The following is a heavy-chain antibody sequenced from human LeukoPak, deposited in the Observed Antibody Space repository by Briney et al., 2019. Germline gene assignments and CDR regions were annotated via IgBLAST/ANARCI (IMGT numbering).Heavy chain of an antibody. CDR2: ISGSGGST. Sequence: GGSLRLSCAASGFTFSSYAMSWVRQAPGKGLEWGSAISGSGGSTYYADSVKGRFTISRDNSKNTLYLQMNSLRAEDTAVYYCAGRRSLWFGESLTWFDPWGQGTLVTVSS. V-gene: IGHV3-23*01. CDR3: AGRRSLWFGESLTWFDP. J-gene: IGHJ5*02. CDR1: GFTFSSYA. D-gene: IGHD3-10*01.